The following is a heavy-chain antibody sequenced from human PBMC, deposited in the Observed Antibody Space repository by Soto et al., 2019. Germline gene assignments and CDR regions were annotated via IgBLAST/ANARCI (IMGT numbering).Heavy chain of an antibody. D-gene: IGHD6-6*01. J-gene: IGHJ6*02. CDR3: ARRSIAARPTNYYYYGMDV. Sequence: PGESLKISCKGSGYSFTSYWIGWVRQMPGKGLEWMGIIYPGDSDTRYSPSFQGQVTISADKSISTAYLQWSSLKASDTAMYYCARRSIAARPTNYYYYGMDVWGQGTTVTVSS. CDR1: GYSFTSYW. CDR2: IYPGDSDT. V-gene: IGHV5-51*01.